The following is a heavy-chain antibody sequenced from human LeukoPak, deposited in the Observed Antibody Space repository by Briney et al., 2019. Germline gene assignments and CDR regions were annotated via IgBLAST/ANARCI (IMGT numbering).Heavy chain of an antibody. D-gene: IGHD3-10*01. J-gene: IGHJ4*02. CDR1: GFTVSSNY. CDR2: IYSGGST. CDR3: AREDHLGEPN. V-gene: IGHV3-66*01. Sequence: PGGSLRLSCAASGFTVSSNYMSWVRQPPGKGLEWVSVIYSGGSTYYADSVKGRFTISRDNSKNTLYLQMNSPRAEDTAVYYCAREDHLGEPNWGQGTLVTVSS.